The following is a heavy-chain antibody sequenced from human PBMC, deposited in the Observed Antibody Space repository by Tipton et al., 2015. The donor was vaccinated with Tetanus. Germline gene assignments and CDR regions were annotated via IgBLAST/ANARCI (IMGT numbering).Heavy chain of an antibody. Sequence: TLSLTCNVSGGSITKDYWSWIRQSPGKTLEWIGYISHSGSPNYNPSLKSRATVSVDTSKNQFSLDLTSVTAAGTAVYYCARSKLLWFGESLSGFDSWGQGTLVTVSA. J-gene: IGHJ4*02. V-gene: IGHV4-59*01. CDR3: ARSKLLWFGESLSGFDS. CDR1: GGSITKDY. CDR2: ISHSGSP. D-gene: IGHD3-10*01.